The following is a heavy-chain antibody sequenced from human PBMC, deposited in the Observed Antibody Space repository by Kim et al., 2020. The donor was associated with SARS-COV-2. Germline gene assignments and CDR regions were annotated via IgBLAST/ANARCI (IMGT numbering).Heavy chain of an antibody. CDR3: ARLGSGSTWDYGMDV. CDR1: GYSFTSYW. V-gene: IGHV5-10-1*01. J-gene: IGHJ6*02. D-gene: IGHD1-26*01. Sequence: GESLKISCKXSGYSFTSYWISWVRQMPGKGLEWMGRIDPSDSYTNYSPSFQGHVTISADKSISTAYLQWSSLKASDTAMYYCARLGSGSTWDYGMDVWGQGTTVTVSS. CDR2: IDPSDSYT.